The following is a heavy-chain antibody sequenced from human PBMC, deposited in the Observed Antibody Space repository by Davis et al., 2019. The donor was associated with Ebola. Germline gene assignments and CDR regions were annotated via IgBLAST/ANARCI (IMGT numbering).Heavy chain of an antibody. CDR1: GFTFSSYW. J-gene: IGHJ4*02. V-gene: IGHV3-7*01. CDR2: IKQDGSEK. CDR3: ARNWLPGYFDY. Sequence: PGGSLRLSCAASGFTFSSYWMSWVRQAPGKGLEWVANIKQDGSEKYYVDSVKGRFTISRDNAKNSLYLQMNSLRDEDTAVYYCARNWLPGYFDYWGQGTLVTVSS. D-gene: IGHD5-12*01.